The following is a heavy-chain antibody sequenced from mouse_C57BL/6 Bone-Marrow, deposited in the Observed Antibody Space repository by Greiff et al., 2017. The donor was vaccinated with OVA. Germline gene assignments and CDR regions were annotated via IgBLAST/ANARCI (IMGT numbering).Heavy chain of an antibody. CDR3: ARDRGSYYYGSSFSSYWYFDV. CDR1: GYSITSGYY. V-gene: IGHV3-6*01. CDR2: ISYDGSN. Sequence: EVKLEESGPGLVKPSQSLSLTCSVTGYSITSGYYWNWIRQFPGNKLEWMGYISYDGSNNYNPSLKNRISITRDTSKNQFFLKLNSVTTEDTATYYCARDRGSYYYGSSFSSYWYFDVWGTGTTVTVSS. D-gene: IGHD1-1*01. J-gene: IGHJ1*03.